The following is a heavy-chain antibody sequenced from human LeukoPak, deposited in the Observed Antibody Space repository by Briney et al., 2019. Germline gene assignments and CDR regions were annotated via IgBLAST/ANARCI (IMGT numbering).Heavy chain of an antibody. D-gene: IGHD6-19*01. J-gene: IGHJ4*02. Sequence: GASLRLSWGASTFTFRSFDMNWVRQAPGEGLQWNSYISGSGSAIYYADFVKGRFTISRDNAKNSLYLQMNSLRAEDTAIYYCATKVAGTSHFTYWGQGTLVTVSS. CDR3: ATKVAGTSHFTY. V-gene: IGHV3-48*03. CDR1: TFTFRSFD. CDR2: ISGSGSAI.